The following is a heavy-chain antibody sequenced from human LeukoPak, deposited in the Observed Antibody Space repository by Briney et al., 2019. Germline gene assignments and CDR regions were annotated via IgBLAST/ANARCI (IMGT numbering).Heavy chain of an antibody. CDR2: ISTTGSTI. J-gene: IGHJ4*02. CDR1: GFTFSGSE. Sequence: HPGGSLRLSCAASGFTFSGSEMNWVRQAPGKGLEWVSYISTTGSTIYYADSVKGRFTISRDNAKNSLYLQMRSLRAEDTAVYYCARGDDYGDNSFDYWGQGTLVTVSS. V-gene: IGHV3-48*03. D-gene: IGHD4-17*01. CDR3: ARGDDYGDNSFDY.